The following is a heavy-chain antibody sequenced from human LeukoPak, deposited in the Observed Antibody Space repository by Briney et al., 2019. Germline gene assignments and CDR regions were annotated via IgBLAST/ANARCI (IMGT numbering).Heavy chain of an antibody. CDR2: IKTDGSRT. J-gene: IGHJ3*02. D-gene: IGHD6-13*01. CDR1: GFTFSSYW. CDR3: AREGSAAGIDDAFDI. Sequence: GGSLRLSCAASGFTFSSYWMHWVRQAPGKGLVWVSRIKTDGSRTSYADSVKGRFTISRDNAKNTLYLQMNSLRAGDTAVYYCAREGSAAGIDDAFDIWGQGTMVTVSS. V-gene: IGHV3-74*01.